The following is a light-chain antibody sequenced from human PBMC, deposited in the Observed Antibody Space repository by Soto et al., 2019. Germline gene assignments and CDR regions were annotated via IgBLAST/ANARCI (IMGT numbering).Light chain of an antibody. CDR1: SSDIGTYNY. CDR3: NSYTSSSTDV. Sequence: QSALTQPASVSGSPGQSITISCTGSSSDIGTYNYVSWYQQHPGKAPKLMIYEVSNRPSGVSNRFSGSKSGNTASLTISGLQAEDEADYYCNSYTSSSTDVFGIGTKLTVL. V-gene: IGLV2-14*01. J-gene: IGLJ1*01. CDR2: EVS.